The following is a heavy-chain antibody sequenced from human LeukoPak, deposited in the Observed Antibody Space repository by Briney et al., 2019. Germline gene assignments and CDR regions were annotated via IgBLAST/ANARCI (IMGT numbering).Heavy chain of an antibody. V-gene: IGHV3-23*01. J-gene: IGHJ4*02. CDR1: GFTFSSYG. CDR3: AGYSRAGLFDY. D-gene: IGHD6-13*01. CDR2: ISGSGGST. Sequence: QPGGSLRLSCAASGFTFSSYGMHWVRQAPGKGLEWVSAISGSGGSTYYADSVKGRFTISRDNSKNTLYLQMNSLRAEDTAVYYCAGYSRAGLFDYWGQGTLVTVSS.